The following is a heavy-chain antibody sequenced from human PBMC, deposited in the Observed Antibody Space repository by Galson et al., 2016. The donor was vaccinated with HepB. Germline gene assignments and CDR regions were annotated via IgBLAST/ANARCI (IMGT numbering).Heavy chain of an antibody. J-gene: IGHJ4*02. CDR2: ISYDGSFK. CDR1: GFTFSRYG. D-gene: IGHD2-21*02. CDR3: ATQLHCGGDCPDPYYFDY. V-gene: IGHV3-30*03. Sequence: SLRLSCAASGFTFSRYGMHWVRQAPGKGLEWVAVISYDGSFKYYADSVKGRFTISRDNSKNTLYLQMNSLRAEDTAVYYCATQLHCGGDCPDPYYFDYWGQGTLVTVSS.